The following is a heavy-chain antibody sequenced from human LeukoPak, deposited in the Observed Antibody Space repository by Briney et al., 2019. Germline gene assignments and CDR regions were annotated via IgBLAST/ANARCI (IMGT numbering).Heavy chain of an antibody. CDR1: GGTFSSYA. CDR2: IIPILGIA. J-gene: IGHJ3*02. V-gene: IGHV1-69*04. CDR3: ARVKSRASGYSDAFDI. D-gene: IGHD3-3*01. Sequence: GASVKVSCKASGGTFSSYAISWVRQAPGQGLEWMGRIIPILGIANYAQKFQGRVTITADKSTSTACMELSSLRSEDTAVYYCARVKSRASGYSDAFDIWGQGTMVTVSS.